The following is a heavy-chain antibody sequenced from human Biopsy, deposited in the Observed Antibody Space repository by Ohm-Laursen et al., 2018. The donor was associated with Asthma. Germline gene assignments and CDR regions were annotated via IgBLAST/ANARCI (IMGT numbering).Heavy chain of an antibody. V-gene: IGHV1-69*04. CDR1: GGSFSNFA. CDR2: TLTKFDIT. CDR3: ARGDSSNWSHYYFDY. D-gene: IGHD3-22*01. Sequence: SSVKVSCKASGGSFSNFAFSWVRQAPGHGLEWMGTTLTKFDITSYAEKFQGRVTITADKSTSTTYMELSRLRSEDTAAYYCARGDSSNWSHYYFDYWGQGTLVTVSS. J-gene: IGHJ4*02.